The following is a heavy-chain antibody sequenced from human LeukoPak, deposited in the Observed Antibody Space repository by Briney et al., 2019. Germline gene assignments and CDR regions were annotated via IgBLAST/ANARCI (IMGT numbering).Heavy chain of an antibody. V-gene: IGHV3-21*01. D-gene: IGHD6-13*01. CDR1: GFTFSSYS. CDR2: ISSSSSYI. Sequence: GGTLRLSCAASGFTFSSYSMNWVRQAPGKGLEWVSSISSSSSYIYYADSVKGRFTISRDNAKNSLYLQKNSLRAEDTAVYYCARAVPGIAAAHDYWGQGTLVTVSS. CDR3: ARAVPGIAAAHDY. J-gene: IGHJ4*02.